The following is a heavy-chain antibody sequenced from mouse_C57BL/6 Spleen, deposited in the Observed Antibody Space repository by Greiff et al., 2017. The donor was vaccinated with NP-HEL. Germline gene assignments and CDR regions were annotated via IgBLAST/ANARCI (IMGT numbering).Heavy chain of an antibody. CDR2: IYPGDGDT. V-gene: IGHV1-82*01. Sequence: VQLQQSGPELVKPGASVKISCKASGYAFSSSWMNWVKQRPGKGLEWIGRIYPGDGDTNYNGKFKGKATLTADKSSSTAYMQLSSLTSEDSAVYFCARGLFDVWGTGTTVTVSS. CDR3: ARGLFDV. J-gene: IGHJ1*03. CDR1: GYAFSSSW.